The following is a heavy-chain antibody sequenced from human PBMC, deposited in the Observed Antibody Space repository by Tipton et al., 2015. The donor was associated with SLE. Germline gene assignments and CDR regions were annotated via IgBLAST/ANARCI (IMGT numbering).Heavy chain of an antibody. CDR3: ASQWELVLYMDY. CDR2: VYYTGNT. CDR1: GDSISSSSYY. J-gene: IGHJ4*02. V-gene: IGHV4-39*07. D-gene: IGHD1-26*01. Sequence: TLSLTCIVSGDSISSSSYYWGWIRQPPGKGLEWVGTVYYTGNTFYNPSLKSRVTISADTSKNQFSLEVYSLTAADTAVYYCASQWELVLYMDYWGQGTLVSVSS.